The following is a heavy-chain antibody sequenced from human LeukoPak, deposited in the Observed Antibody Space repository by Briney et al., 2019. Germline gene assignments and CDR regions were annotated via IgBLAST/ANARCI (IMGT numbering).Heavy chain of an antibody. CDR2: IYYSGST. V-gene: IGHV4-39*07. D-gene: IGHD3-22*01. CDR3: ASVIGVIIDY. J-gene: IGHJ4*02. Sequence: SETLSLTCTVSGGSISSSSYYWGWIRQPPGKGLEWIGSIYYSGSTYYNPSLKSRVTISVDTSKNQFSLKLSSVTAADTAVYYCASVIGVIIDYWGQGTLVTVSS. CDR1: GGSISSSSYY.